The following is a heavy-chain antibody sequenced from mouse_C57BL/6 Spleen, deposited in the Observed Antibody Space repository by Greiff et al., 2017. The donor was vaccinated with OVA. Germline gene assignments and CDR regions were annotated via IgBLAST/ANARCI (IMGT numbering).Heavy chain of an antibody. CDR3: TEYYGSGY. D-gene: IGHD1-1*01. J-gene: IGHJ2*01. Sequence: QVQLKQSGAELVRPGASVPLSCKASGYTFTDYEMHWVQQTPVHGLEWIGAIDPETGGTAYNEKFKGKAILTADKSSSTAYMELRSLTSEDAAVYYDTEYYGSGYWGKGTTLTVSS. CDR2: IDPETGGT. V-gene: IGHV1-15*01. CDR1: GYTFTDYE.